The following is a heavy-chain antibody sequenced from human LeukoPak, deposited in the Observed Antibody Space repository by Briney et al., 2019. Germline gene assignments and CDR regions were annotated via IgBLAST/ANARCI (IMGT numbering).Heavy chain of an antibody. V-gene: IGHV4-34*01. J-gene: IGHJ5*02. CDR2: INHSGST. CDR3: AGGKGYSSGWYGRNWFDP. Sequence: PSETLSLTCAVYGGSFSGYYWSWIRQPPGKGLEWIGEINHSGSTNYNPSLKSRVTISVDTSKNQFSLKLNSVTAADTAVYYCAGGKGYSSGWYGRNWFDPWGQGTLVTVSS. D-gene: IGHD6-19*01. CDR1: GGSFSGYY.